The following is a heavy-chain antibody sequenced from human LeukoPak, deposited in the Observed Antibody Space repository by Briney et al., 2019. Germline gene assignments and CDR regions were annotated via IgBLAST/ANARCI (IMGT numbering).Heavy chain of an antibody. J-gene: IGHJ5*02. V-gene: IGHV1-2*02. CDR1: GYTFCASY. CDR3: ARGGRRITIFGVANGNWFDP. D-gene: IGHD3-3*01. Sequence: ASVTVSFTSAGYTFCASYMHWVRLAPGQGLGWMGWINPNTGDRSFYQKFQRRGTMTRDMSTSTVYMELSSLRSEDTAVYYCARGGRRITIFGVANGNWFDPWGQGTLVTASS. CDR2: INPNTGDR.